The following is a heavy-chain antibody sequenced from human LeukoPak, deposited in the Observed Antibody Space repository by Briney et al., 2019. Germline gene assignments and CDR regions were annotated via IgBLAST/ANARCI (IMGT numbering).Heavy chain of an antibody. D-gene: IGHD2-15*01. CDR2: IYTRGST. V-gene: IGHV4-4*07. Sequence: PSETLSLTCTVSGGSVNNYYWSWIRQPAGKGPEWIGRIYTRGSTNYNPSLKSRVTMSVDTSKNQFSLKLSSVTAADTAVYYCARGRYCSADICSGGDAFDIWGQGTMVSVSS. CDR1: GGSVNNYY. J-gene: IGHJ3*02. CDR3: ARGRYCSADICSGGDAFDI.